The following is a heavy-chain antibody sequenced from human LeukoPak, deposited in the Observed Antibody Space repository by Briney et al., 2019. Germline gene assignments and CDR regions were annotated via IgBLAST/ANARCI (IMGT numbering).Heavy chain of an antibody. J-gene: IGHJ6*03. CDR3: ARVRGYCSSTSCFGYYYYMDV. V-gene: IGHV4-4*07. CDR1: GGSISSYY. D-gene: IGHD2-2*01. Sequence: SETLSLTCTVSGGSISSYYWSWIRQPAGKGLEWIGRIYTSGSTNYNPSLKSRVTMSVDTSKNQFSLKLSSVTAADTAVYYCARVRGYCSSTSCFGYYYYMDVWGKGTTVTVSS. CDR2: IYTSGST.